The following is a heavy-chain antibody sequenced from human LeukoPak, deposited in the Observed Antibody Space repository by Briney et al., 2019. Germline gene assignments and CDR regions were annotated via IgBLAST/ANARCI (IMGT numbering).Heavy chain of an antibody. CDR2: ISGSGGTT. J-gene: IGHJ6*02. V-gene: IGHV3-23*01. Sequence: GGSLRLSCAASGFTFSSYAMSWVRQAPGKGLEWVSGISGSGGTTYYADSVKGRFTISRDNAKNTLNLLMNSLRAEDTAVYYCAREYGAYGAGMDVWGQGTTVAVSS. CDR1: GFTFSSYA. D-gene: IGHD4-17*01. CDR3: AREYGAYGAGMDV.